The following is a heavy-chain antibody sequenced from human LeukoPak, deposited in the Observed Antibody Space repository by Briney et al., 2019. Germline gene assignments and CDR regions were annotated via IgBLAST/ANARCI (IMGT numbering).Heavy chain of an antibody. J-gene: IGHJ5*02. V-gene: IGHV4-59*01. CDR3: ARGRWGDL. CDR2: IYYSGGT. D-gene: IGHD3-16*01. CDR1: GGSISSDC. Sequence: SETLSLTCTVSGGSISSDCWSWIRQPPGKGLEWIGCIYYSGGTNYNPSLRSRVTISLDTSKNQFSLNLSSVIAADTAMYYCARGRWGDLWGQGTLVTVSS.